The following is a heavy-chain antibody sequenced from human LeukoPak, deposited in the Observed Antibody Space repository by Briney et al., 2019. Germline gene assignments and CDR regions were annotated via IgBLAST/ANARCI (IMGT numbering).Heavy chain of an antibody. J-gene: IGHJ5*02. D-gene: IGHD3-22*01. V-gene: IGHV1-69*05. CDR1: GGTFSSYA. CDR3: ARDGGAYYYDSSGYYFNWFDP. Sequence: SVKVSCKASGGTFSSYAISWVRQAPGQGLEWMGGIIPIFGTANYAQKFQGRVTITTDESTSTAYMELSSLRSEDTAVYYCARDGGAYYYDSSGYYFNWFDPWGQGTVVSVSS. CDR2: IIPIFGTA.